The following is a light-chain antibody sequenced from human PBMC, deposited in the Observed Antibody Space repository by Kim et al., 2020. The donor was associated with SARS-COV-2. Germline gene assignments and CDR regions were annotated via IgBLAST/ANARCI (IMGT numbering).Light chain of an antibody. CDR2: GAS. V-gene: IGKV3-20*01. Sequence: SPGERAPLSCRASESVSNNYLSWYRQKPGQAPRLLIYGASSRTTGIPDRFSGNGSGTDFTLTISRLEPEDFAVYFCQQYGTSPLTFGGGTKVDIK. J-gene: IGKJ4*01. CDR1: ESVSNNY. CDR3: QQYGTSPLT.